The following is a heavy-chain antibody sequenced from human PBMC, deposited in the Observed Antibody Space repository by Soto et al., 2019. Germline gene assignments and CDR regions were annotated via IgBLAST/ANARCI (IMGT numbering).Heavy chain of an antibody. D-gene: IGHD4-17*01. CDR1: GYTFTSYG. Sequence: ASVKVSCKASGYTFTSYGISWVRQAPGQGLEWMGWISAYNGNTNYAQKLQGRVTMTTDTSTSTAYMELRSLRSDDTAVYYCARGQLDYGDPTVLDYWGQGTLVTVSS. CDR3: ARGQLDYGDPTVLDY. V-gene: IGHV1-18*01. J-gene: IGHJ4*02. CDR2: ISAYNGNT.